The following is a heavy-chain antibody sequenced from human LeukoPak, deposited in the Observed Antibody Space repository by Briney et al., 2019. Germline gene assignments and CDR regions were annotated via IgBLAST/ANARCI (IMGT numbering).Heavy chain of an antibody. J-gene: IGHJ4*02. D-gene: IGHD2-15*01. CDR3: ARMDVGYCSGGSCYE. Sequence: PGGSLRLSCAASGFTFSTYNMNWVRQAPGKGLEWVSSISGSSSYIYYADSVKGRFTISRDNAKNSLYLQMNSLRAEDTAVYYCARMDVGYCSGGSCYEWGQGTLVTVSS. CDR2: ISGSSSYI. V-gene: IGHV3-21*01. CDR1: GFTFSTYN.